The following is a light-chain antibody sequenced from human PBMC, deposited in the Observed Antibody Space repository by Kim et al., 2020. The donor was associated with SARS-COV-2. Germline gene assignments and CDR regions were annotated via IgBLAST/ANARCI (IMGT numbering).Light chain of an antibody. CDR3: QSYDSSLSGHYV. CDR1: SSNIGAGYD. V-gene: IGLV1-40*01. J-gene: IGLJ1*01. CDR2: GNS. Sequence: QSVLTQPPSVSGAPGQRVTISCTGSSSNIGAGYDVPWYQQLPGTAPNLLIYGNSNRPSGVPDRFSGSKSGTSASLAITGLQAEDEADYYCQSYDSSLSGHYVFGTGTKVTVL.